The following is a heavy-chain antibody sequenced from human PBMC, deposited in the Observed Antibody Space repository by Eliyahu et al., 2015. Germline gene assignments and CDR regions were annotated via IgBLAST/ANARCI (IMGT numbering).Heavy chain of an antibody. D-gene: IGHD6-6*01. CDR1: GFXVSGNY. CDR3: ARVVYSSSSGGDY. V-gene: IGHV3-53*04. J-gene: IGHJ4*02. CDR2: IYSGGST. Sequence: EVQLVESGGGLVQPGGSLXLSCAASGFXVSGNYMXWVRQAPGKGLEWVSVIYSGGSTYYADSVKGRFTISRHNSKNTLYLQMNSLRAEDTAVYYCARVVYSSSSGGDYWGQGTLVTVSS.